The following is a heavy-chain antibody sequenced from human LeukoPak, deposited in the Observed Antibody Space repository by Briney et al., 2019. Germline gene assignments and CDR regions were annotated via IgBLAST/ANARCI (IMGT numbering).Heavy chain of an antibody. J-gene: IGHJ5*01. CDR3: AKLRGVAAAGTGYFDP. Sequence: PGRSLRLSCAASGFTFSSYGMHWVRQAPGKGLEWVAVISYDGSNKYYADSVKGRFTISRDNSKNTLYLQMNSLRGEDTAVYYCAKLRGVAAAGTGYFDPWGQGTLVTVSS. CDR2: ISYDGSNK. V-gene: IGHV3-30*18. D-gene: IGHD6-13*01. CDR1: GFTFSSYG.